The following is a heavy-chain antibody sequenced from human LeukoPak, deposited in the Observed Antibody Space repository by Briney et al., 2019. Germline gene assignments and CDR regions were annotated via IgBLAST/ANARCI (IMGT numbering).Heavy chain of an antibody. CDR3: ARVGYGDYYFDY. CDR1: GGSISSYY. D-gene: IGHD4-17*01. J-gene: IGHJ4*02. CDR2: INHSGST. V-gene: IGHV4-34*01. Sequence: SETLSLTCTVSGGSISSYYWSWIRQPPGKGLEWIGEINHSGSTNYNPSLKSRVTISVDASKNQFSLKLSSVTAADTAVYYCARVGYGDYYFDYWGQGTLVTVSP.